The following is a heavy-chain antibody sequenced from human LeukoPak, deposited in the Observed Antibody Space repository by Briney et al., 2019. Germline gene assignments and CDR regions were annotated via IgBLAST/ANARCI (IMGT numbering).Heavy chain of an antibody. CDR2: INHSGST. CDR3: ARDRAGYDLPPPFDY. D-gene: IGHD3-3*01. V-gene: IGHV4-34*01. J-gene: IGHJ4*02. Sequence: SETLSLTCAVYGGSFSDYYWSWIRQPPGKGLEWIGEINHSGSTNCDPSLKSRVTISVDTSKNQFSLKLSSVTAADTAVYYCARDRAGYDLPPPFDYWGQGTLVTVSS. CDR1: GGSFSDYY.